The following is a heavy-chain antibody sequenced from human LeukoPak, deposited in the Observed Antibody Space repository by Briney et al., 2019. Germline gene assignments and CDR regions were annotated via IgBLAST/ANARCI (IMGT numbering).Heavy chain of an antibody. CDR2: IIPILGIA. Sequence: SVKVSCKASGGTFSSYAISWVRQAPGQGLEWMGRIIPILGIANYAQKFQGRVTITADKSTSTAYMELRSLRSDDTAVYYCARDGHRHNYYYGMDVWGQGTTVTVSS. CDR1: GGTFSSYA. J-gene: IGHJ6*02. CDR3: ARDGHRHNYYYGMDV. V-gene: IGHV1-69*04.